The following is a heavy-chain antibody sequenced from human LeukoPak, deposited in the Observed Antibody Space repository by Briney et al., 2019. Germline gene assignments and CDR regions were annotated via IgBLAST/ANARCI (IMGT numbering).Heavy chain of an antibody. D-gene: IGHD3-16*01. CDR2: ISSSGSTI. CDR1: GFTFSSYE. CDR3: ARDMITSRD. V-gene: IGHV3-48*03. Sequence: GGSLRLSCAASGFTFSSYEMNWVRQAPGKGLEWVSYISSSGSTIYYADSMKGRFTISRDNAKISLYLQMNSLRAEDTAVYYCARDMITSRDWGQGTLVTVSS. J-gene: IGHJ4*02.